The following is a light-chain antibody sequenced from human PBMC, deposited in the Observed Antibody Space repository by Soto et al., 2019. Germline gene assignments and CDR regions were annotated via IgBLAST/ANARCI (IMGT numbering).Light chain of an antibody. V-gene: IGKV4-1*01. CDR3: QQYYTTPWT. CDR2: WAS. CDR1: HSFLYSSNNKNY. J-gene: IGKJ1*01. Sequence: DIVMTQSPYSLAVSLGERATINFNSIHSFLYSSNNKNYLAWYQQKPGQPPKALIYWASTRESGVPDRFSGSGSGTDFTLTISSLQAEDVAVYYCQQYYTTPWTFGQGTKV.